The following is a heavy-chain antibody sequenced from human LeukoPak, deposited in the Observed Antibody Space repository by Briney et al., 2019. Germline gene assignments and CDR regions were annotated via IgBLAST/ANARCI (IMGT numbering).Heavy chain of an antibody. CDR3: ARLVRGWYGAPFDY. CDR1: GFTFSSYS. D-gene: IGHD6-19*01. J-gene: IGHJ4*02. V-gene: IGHV3-21*01. Sequence: GGSLRLSCVASGFTFSSYSTNWVRQAPGKGLEWVSFISSSSSYIYYADSVKGRFTISRDNAKNSLYLQMNSLRAEDTAVYYCARLVRGWYGAPFDYWGQGTLVTVSS. CDR2: ISSSSSYI.